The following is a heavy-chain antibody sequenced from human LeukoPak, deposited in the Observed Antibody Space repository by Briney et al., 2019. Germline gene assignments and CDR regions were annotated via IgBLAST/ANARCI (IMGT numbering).Heavy chain of an antibody. Sequence: SETLSLTCTVSGGSISSSSYYWGWIRQPPGKGLEWIGSIYYSGSTYYNPSLKSRVSISVDPSKSQFSLKLTSVTAADTAVYYCATHPLLDYWGQGSLVTVSS. D-gene: IGHD3-16*02. J-gene: IGHJ4*02. V-gene: IGHV4-39*01. CDR3: ATHPLLDY. CDR1: GGSISSSSYY. CDR2: IYYSGST.